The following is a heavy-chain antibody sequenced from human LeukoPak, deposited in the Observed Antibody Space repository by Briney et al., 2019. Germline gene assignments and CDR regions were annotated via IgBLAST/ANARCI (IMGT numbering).Heavy chain of an antibody. Sequence: PGGSLRLSCAASGFTFSSYAMSWVRQAPGKGLEWVSTIGAGGGSTYCADSVKGRCTISSDKSTNTVYLIMNSLRAEDTAVYYCAKAYCSGGSCYVRGFDYWGQGTLVTVSS. J-gene: IGHJ4*02. CDR3: AKAYCSGGSCYVRGFDY. D-gene: IGHD2-15*01. CDR1: GFTFSSYA. CDR2: IGAGGGST. V-gene: IGHV3-23*01.